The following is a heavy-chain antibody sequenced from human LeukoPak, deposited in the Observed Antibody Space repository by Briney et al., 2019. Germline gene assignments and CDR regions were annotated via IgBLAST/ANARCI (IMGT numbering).Heavy chain of an antibody. CDR1: GFTFSSYA. D-gene: IGHD6-19*01. CDR2: ISYDGSNK. Sequence: GGSLRLSCAASGFTFSSYAMSWVRQAPGKGLEWVAVISYDGSNKYYADSVKGRFTISRDNSTNTLYLQMNSLRAEDTAVYYCARAGYSSGYTLFDPWGQGTLVTVSS. J-gene: IGHJ5*02. CDR3: ARAGYSSGYTLFDP. V-gene: IGHV3-30*03.